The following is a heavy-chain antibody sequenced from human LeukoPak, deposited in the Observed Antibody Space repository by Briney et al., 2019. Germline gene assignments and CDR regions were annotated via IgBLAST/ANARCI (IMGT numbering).Heavy chain of an antibody. V-gene: IGHV3-21*04. Sequence: PGGSLRLSCAASGFTFSSYSMNWVRQAPGKGLEWVSSISSSSSYIYYADSVKGRFTISRENAKNSLYLQMNSLRAEDTALYYCAKGAAAAGARYYYYMDVWGKGTTVTVSS. CDR1: GFTFSSYS. CDR3: AKGAAAAGARYYYYMDV. CDR2: ISSSSSYI. D-gene: IGHD6-13*01. J-gene: IGHJ6*03.